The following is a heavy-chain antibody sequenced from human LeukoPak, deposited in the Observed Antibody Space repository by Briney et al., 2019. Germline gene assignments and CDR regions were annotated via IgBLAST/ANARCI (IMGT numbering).Heavy chain of an antibody. J-gene: IGHJ3*02. CDR2: IYYSGST. CDR3: AREESGYYSDAFDI. V-gene: IGHV4-31*03. Sequence: SQTLSLTCTVSGGSISSGGYYWSWIRQHPGKGLEWIGYIYYSGSTYYNPSLKSRVTISVDTSKNQFSLKLSSVTAADTAVYYCAREESGYYSDAFDIWGQGTMVTVSS. CDR1: GGSISSGGYY. D-gene: IGHD3-22*01.